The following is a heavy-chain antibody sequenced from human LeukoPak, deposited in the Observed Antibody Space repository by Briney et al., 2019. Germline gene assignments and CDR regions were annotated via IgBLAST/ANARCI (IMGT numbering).Heavy chain of an antibody. CDR1: GGSFSGYY. CDR2: INHSGST. D-gene: IGHD6-19*01. Sequence: SETLSLTCAVYGGSFSGYYWSWIRQPPGKGLEWIGEINHSGSTNYNPSLKSRVTISVDTSKNQFSLKLSSVTAADTAVYYCARFRPGASGWYSEFDSWGQGTLVTVSS. CDR3: ARFRPGASGWYSEFDS. J-gene: IGHJ4*02. V-gene: IGHV4-34*01.